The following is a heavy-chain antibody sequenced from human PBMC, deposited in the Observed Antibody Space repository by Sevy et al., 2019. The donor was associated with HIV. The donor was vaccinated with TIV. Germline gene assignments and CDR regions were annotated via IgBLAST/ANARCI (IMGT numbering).Heavy chain of an antibody. J-gene: IGHJ4*02. CDR2: ITSTGSTT. Sequence: GGSLRLSCAASGFIFGNHAMSWVRQTPGKGLEWVSGITSTGSTTYYMDSVKGRFTISRDTSKNTLYLQMNSLRAEDTAVYYCAKDLGWPLWGEGTLVTVS. CDR3: AKDLGWPL. CDR1: GFIFGNHA. V-gene: IGHV3-23*01. D-gene: IGHD2-15*01.